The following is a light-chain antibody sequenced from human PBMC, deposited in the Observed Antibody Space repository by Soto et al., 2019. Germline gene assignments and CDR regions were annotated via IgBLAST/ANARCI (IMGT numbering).Light chain of an antibody. J-gene: IGLJ1*01. CDR3: SSYTSSSTPYV. Sequence: QSALTQPASVSGSPGQSITISCTGTSSDVGGYNYVSWYQQHPGKAPKVMIYEVSNQPSGVSNRFSGSKSGNTASLTISGLQAEDEADYYCSSYTSSSTPYVFGTGTKLTVL. CDR1: SSDVGGYNY. V-gene: IGLV2-14*01. CDR2: EVS.